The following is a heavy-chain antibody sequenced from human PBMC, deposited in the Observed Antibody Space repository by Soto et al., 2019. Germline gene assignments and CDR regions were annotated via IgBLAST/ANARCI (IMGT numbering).Heavy chain of an antibody. CDR3: ARLAYCGGDCYQYYFDY. J-gene: IGHJ4*02. V-gene: IGHV5-51*01. CDR2: IYPGDSDT. CDR1: GYSFTSYW. Sequence: PGESQKISCKGSGYSFTSYWSGWVRQIPGKGLEWMGIIYPGDSDTRYSPSFQGQVTISADKSISTAYLQWSSLKASDTAMYYCARLAYCGGDCYQYYFDYWGQGTLVTVSS. D-gene: IGHD2-21*01.